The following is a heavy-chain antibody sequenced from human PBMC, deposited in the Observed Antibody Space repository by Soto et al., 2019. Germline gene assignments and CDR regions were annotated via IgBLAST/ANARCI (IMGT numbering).Heavy chain of an antibody. J-gene: IGHJ4*02. V-gene: IGHV3-21*01. Sequence: GGSLRLSCAASGFTFSSYSMNWVRQAPGKGLEWVSSISSSSSYIYYTDSVKGRFTISRDNAKNSLYLQMNSLRAEDTAVYYCARDDALRFQDYWGQGTLVTVSS. CDR3: ARDDALRFQDY. CDR1: GFTFSSYS. CDR2: ISSSSSYI. D-gene: IGHD5-12*01.